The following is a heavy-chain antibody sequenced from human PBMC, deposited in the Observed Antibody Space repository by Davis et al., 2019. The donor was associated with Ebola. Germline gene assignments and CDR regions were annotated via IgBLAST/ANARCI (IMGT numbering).Heavy chain of an antibody. CDR3: ARDGDYGSMDV. CDR1: GGSISSGGYY. D-gene: IGHD4-17*01. Sequence: SETLSLTCTVSGGSISSGGYYWSWIRQHPGKGLEWIGYIYYSGSTYYNPSLKSRVTISVDKSKNQFSLKLSSVTAADTAVYYCARDGDYGSMDVWGQGTTVTVSS. CDR2: IYYSGST. J-gene: IGHJ6*02. V-gene: IGHV4-31*03.